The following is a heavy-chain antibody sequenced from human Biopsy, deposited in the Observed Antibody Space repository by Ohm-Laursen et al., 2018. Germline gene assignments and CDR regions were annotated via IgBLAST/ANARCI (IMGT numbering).Heavy chain of an antibody. D-gene: IGHD2-15*01. Sequence: SDTLSLTCAVFGKTFSDYQWSWIRQPPGKRLEWIGHINQAGTTNYNPSLKSRVSISADASKYEFSLRLTSVTAADTAVYLCGNEVHGRDYWGLGAQVTVSS. CDR1: GKTFSDYQ. J-gene: IGHJ4*02. V-gene: IGHV4-34*08. CDR3: GNEVHGRDY. CDR2: INQAGTT.